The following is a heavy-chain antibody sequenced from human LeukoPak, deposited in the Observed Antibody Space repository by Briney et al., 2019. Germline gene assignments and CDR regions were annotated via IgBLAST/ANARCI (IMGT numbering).Heavy chain of an antibody. D-gene: IGHD5-18*01. Sequence: GGPQRLAWAASGFTFSRYAVHWVRKAADKGLEWVAVISYDGSNKYYADSVKGRFTISRDNSKNTLYLQMNSLRAEDTAVYYCARTHLTYSYGPFGYWGQGTLVTVSS. CDR2: ISYDGSNK. V-gene: IGHV3-30-3*01. J-gene: IGHJ4*02. CDR3: ARTHLTYSYGPFGY. CDR1: GFTFSRYA.